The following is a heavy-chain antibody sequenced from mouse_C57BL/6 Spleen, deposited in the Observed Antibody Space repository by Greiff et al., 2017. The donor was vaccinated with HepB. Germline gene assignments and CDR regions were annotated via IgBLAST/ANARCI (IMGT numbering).Heavy chain of an antibody. D-gene: IGHD2-3*01. Sequence: VQLVESGAELVRPGTSVKVSCKASGYAFTNYLIEWVKQRPGQGLEWIGVINPGSGGTNYNEKFKGKATLTADKSSSTAYMQLSSLTSEDSAVYFCARSKYDGYPYYFDYWGQGTTLTVSS. J-gene: IGHJ2*01. CDR2: INPGSGGT. CDR3: ARSKYDGYPYYFDY. V-gene: IGHV1-54*01. CDR1: GYAFTNYL.